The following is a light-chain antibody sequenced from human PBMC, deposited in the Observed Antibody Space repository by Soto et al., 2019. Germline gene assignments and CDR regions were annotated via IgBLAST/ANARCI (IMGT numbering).Light chain of an antibody. CDR2: KAS. J-gene: IGKJ5*01. CDR1: QSISSW. V-gene: IGKV1-5*03. CDR3: QQYNDSFPYT. Sequence: DIQMTQSPSTLSASVGDRVTITCRASQSISSWLAWYQQKPGTAPKLLIYKASTLESGVPSRFSGIGSGTEFTLSVSSLXPDDFATYYCQQYNDSFPYTFGQGTRLEIK.